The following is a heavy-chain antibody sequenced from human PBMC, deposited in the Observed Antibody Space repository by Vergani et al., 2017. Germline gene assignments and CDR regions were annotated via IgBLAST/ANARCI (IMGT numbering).Heavy chain of an antibody. Sequence: QVQLVQSGAEVKKPGASVKVSCKASGYTFTSYGISWVRQAPGQGVEWMGWISAYNGNTNYAQKLQGRVTMTTETSTSTAYMELRSLRSDDTAVYYCARVPVEDDFWHWYFDLWGRGTLVTVSS. CDR3: ARVPVEDDFWHWYFDL. CDR1: GYTFTSYG. V-gene: IGHV1-18*01. D-gene: IGHD3-3*01. J-gene: IGHJ2*01. CDR2: ISAYNGNT.